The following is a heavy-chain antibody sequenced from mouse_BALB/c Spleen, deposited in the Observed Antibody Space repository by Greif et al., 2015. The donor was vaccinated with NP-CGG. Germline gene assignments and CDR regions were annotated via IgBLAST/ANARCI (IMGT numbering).Heavy chain of an antibody. CDR3: ARPYGSSSWFAY. V-gene: IGHV1S137*01. J-gene: IGHJ3*01. Sequence: QVQLQQPGAELVRPGVSVKISCKGSGYTFTDYAMHWVKQSHAKSLEWIGVISTYYGDASYNQKFKGKATMTLDKSSSTAYMELARLTSEDSAIYYCARPYGSSSWFAYWGQGTLVTVSA. D-gene: IGHD1-1*01. CDR1: GYTFTDYA. CDR2: ISTYYGDA.